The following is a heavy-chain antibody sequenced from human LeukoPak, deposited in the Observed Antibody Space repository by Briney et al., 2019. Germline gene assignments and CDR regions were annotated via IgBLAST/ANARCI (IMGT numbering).Heavy chain of an antibody. CDR2: INTGNGNT. CDR3: AKDEGGRGGSYFYY. D-gene: IGHD1-26*01. Sequence: ASVKVSCKASGYTFTTYAIDWVRQAPGRRLEWMGWINTGNGNTKYSQKFQGRVTITRDTSASTAYMELSSLRSEDTALYYCAKDEGGRGGSYFYYWGLGTRVTVSS. V-gene: IGHV1-3*04. CDR1: GYTFTTYA. J-gene: IGHJ4*02.